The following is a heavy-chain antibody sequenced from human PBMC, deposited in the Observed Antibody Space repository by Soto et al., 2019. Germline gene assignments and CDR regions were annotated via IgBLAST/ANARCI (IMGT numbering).Heavy chain of an antibody. CDR3: ARANIAAAGAVFDP. V-gene: IGHV4-61*08. J-gene: IGHJ5*02. CDR1: GDSVSSGAYY. CDR2: IYYNAIT. Sequence: QVKLQESGPGLVKPSETLSLTCTVSGDSVSSGAYYWSWVRQPPGKGLEWIGYIYYNAITNYNPPLKNGVTILVDTSESVIFLTLHSVAAADTAVDDCARANIAAAGAVFDPWGQGVLVTVSA. D-gene: IGHD6-13*01.